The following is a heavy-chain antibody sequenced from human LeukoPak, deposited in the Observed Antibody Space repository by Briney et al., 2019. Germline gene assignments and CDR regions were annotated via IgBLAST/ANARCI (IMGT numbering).Heavy chain of an antibody. CDR2: IYYSGIT. CDR3: AATTIIVVVDY. CDR1: GGSISSDTYY. Sequence: PSETLSLTCTVSGGSISSDTYYWGWIRQPRGKGLEWIGGIYYSGITYYNPSLKSRVTISVDTSKNQFSLKLTSVTAADAAVYYCAATTIIVVVDYWGQGTLVTVSS. V-gene: IGHV4-39*01. D-gene: IGHD3-22*01. J-gene: IGHJ4*02.